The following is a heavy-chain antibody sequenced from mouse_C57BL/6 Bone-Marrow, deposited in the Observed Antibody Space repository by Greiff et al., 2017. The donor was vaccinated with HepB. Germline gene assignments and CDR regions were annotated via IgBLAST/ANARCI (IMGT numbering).Heavy chain of an antibody. J-gene: IGHJ3*01. CDR2: INPSNGGT. D-gene: IGHD1-1*01. CDR3: ARGGLAYITTVVDGFAY. V-gene: IGHV1-53*01. Sequence: QVHVKQPGTELVKPGASVKLSCKASGYTFTSYWMHWVKQRPGQGLEWIGNINPSNGGTNYNEKFKSKATLTVEKSSSTAYMQLSSLTSEDSAVYYCARGGLAYITTVVDGFAYWGQGTLVTVSA. CDR1: GYTFTSYW.